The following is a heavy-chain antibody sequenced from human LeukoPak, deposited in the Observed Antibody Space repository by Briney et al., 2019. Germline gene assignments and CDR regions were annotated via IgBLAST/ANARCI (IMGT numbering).Heavy chain of an antibody. CDR2: IEYDGTNI. D-gene: IGHD1-20*01. Sequence: GGSLRLSCAASEFTFSTYAMNWVRQAPGKGLEWVAFIEYDGTNIHFADSVRGRFTISRDNSEDTLYLQIISLRSEDTAVYYCARAYNWNDYFDYWGQGTLVTVSS. J-gene: IGHJ4*02. V-gene: IGHV3-30*04. CDR1: EFTFSTYA. CDR3: ARAYNWNDYFDY.